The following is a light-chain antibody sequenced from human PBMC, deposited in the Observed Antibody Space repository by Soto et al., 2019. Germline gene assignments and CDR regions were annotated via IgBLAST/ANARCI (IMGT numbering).Light chain of an antibody. CDR3: QQRGNWPWLT. V-gene: IGKV3-11*01. Sequence: EIVMTQSPGTLSVSPGERATLSCRASQTVSNYLAWYQQKPGQAPRLLIYDASNRATGIPARFSGSGSGTAFSLTISSLEPEDAAVYYCQQRGNWPWLTFGGGTRVEIK. J-gene: IGKJ4*01. CDR2: DAS. CDR1: QTVSNY.